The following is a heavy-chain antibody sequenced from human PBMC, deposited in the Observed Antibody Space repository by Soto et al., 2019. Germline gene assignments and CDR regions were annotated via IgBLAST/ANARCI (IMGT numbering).Heavy chain of an antibody. Sequence: QRLSCAASGLTFSGYWMSWVRQTAAKGLEGLAKIKKNGSERYYVDYAESRITLSRDNAKNSLYLQVVSLKTDGTANYYCARDRGCSGGNCFPTHSGYWGQGTLVTVSS. V-gene: IGHV3-7*01. CDR2: IKKNGSER. CDR1: GLTFSGYW. CDR3: ARDRGCSGGNCFPTHSGY. D-gene: IGHD2-15*01. J-gene: IGHJ4*02.